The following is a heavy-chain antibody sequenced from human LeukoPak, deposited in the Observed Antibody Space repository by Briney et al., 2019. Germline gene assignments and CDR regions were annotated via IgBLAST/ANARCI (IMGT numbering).Heavy chain of an antibody. Sequence: SETLSLTCTVSGCSIISSSYYWVWIRQPPGKVLEGIGSIYYSGSTYYNPSLKSRGTILVDTAKNQFVLKLSSLTAADPAVYYCASGGDMVRGVTDYYYYGLDVWGQGTTVTVSS. J-gene: IGHJ6*02. CDR1: GCSIISSSYY. CDR2: IYYSGST. V-gene: IGHV4-39*01. CDR3: ASGGDMVRGVTDYYYYGLDV. D-gene: IGHD3-10*01.